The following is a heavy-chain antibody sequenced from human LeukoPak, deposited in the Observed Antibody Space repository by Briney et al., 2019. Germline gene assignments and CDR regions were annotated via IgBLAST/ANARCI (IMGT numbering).Heavy chain of an antibody. D-gene: IGHD1-14*01. CDR2: ISWDGGST. CDR3: AKDGKNHFDY. J-gene: IGHJ4*02. CDR1: GFTFDDYT. Sequence: GGSLRLSCAASGFTFDDYTMHWVRQPPGKGLEWVSLISWDGGSTYYADSVKGRFTISRDNSKNSLSLEMNSLRTEDTALYYCAKDGKNHFDYWGQGTLVTVSS. V-gene: IGHV3-43*01.